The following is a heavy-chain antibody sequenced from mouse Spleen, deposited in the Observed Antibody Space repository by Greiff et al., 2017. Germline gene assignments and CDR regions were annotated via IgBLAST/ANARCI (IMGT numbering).Heavy chain of an antibody. CDR2: SRNKANDYTT. Sequence: EVNVVESGGGLVQAGRSLRLSCATSGFTFSDFYMEWVRQAPGKGLEWIAASRNKANDYTTEYSASVKGRFIVSRDTSQSILYLQMNALRAEDTAIYYCARELGRPYYAMDYWGQGTSVTVSS. CDR3: ARELGRPYYAMDY. J-gene: IGHJ4*01. CDR1: GFTFSDFY. V-gene: IGHV7-1*01. D-gene: IGHD4-1*01.